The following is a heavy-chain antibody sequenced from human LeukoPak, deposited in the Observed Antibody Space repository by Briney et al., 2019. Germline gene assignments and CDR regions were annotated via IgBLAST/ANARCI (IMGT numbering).Heavy chain of an antibody. CDR3: ARPHQKYSSSSPFDY. J-gene: IGHJ4*02. CDR1: GGSISSYY. V-gene: IGHV4-59*01. CDR2: IYYSGST. Sequence: SETLSLTCTVSGGSISSYYWSWIRQPPGKGLEWIGYIYYSGSTNCNPSLKSRVTISVDTSKNQFSLKLSSVTAADTAVYYCARPHQKYSSSSPFDYWGQGTLVTVSS. D-gene: IGHD6-6*01.